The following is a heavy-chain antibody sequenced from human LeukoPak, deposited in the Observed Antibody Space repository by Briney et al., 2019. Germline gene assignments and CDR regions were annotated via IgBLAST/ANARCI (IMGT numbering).Heavy chain of an antibody. Sequence: PGGSLRLSCAASGFTFSNYGIHWVRQAPGKGLEWVAVISYDGNNKYYADSVKGRFTISRDNSKNTLFLQMNSLRAEDTAVYYCARDSLARPLGYWGQGTLVTVSS. J-gene: IGHJ4*02. CDR3: ARDSLARPLGY. CDR1: GFTFSNYG. CDR2: ISYDGNNK. D-gene: IGHD6-6*01. V-gene: IGHV3-30*03.